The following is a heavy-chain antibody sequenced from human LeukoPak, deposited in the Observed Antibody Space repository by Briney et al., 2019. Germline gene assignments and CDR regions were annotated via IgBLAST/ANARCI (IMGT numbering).Heavy chain of an antibody. CDR3: AKDVGNIVGAINY. D-gene: IGHD1-26*01. Sequence: PGGSLRLSCAASGFTFKSYGMSWVRQAPGKGLEWVSGISWNSGTMAYADSVKGRFTISRDKAKNSLYLQMNSLRADDTALYYCAKDVGNIVGAINYWGQGTLVTVSS. V-gene: IGHV3-9*01. CDR2: ISWNSGTM. J-gene: IGHJ4*02. CDR1: GFTFKSYG.